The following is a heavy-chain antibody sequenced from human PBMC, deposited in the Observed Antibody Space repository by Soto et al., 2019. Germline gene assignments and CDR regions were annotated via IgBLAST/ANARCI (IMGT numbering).Heavy chain of an antibody. J-gene: IGHJ4*02. CDR3: ARDSVSIPWLAPAFDY. D-gene: IGHD6-19*01. CDR1: GYTFTSYT. CDR2: INSGNGNT. Sequence: ASVKVSCKASGYTFTSYTMHWVRQAPGQRLEWMGWINSGNGNTKYSQKFQGRVTITRDTSASTAYMELSSLRSEDTAVYYCARDSVSIPWLAPAFDYWGQGTLVTVSS. V-gene: IGHV1-3*01.